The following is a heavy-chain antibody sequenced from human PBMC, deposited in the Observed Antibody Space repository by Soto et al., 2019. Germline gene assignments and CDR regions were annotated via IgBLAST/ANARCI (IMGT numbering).Heavy chain of an antibody. Sequence: PSETLSLTCTVSGGSISSYYWSWIRQPPGKGLEWIGYIYYSGSTNYNPSLKSRVTISVDTSKNQFSLKLSSVTAADTAVYYCARVLLPAGAGFDYLGQGTLVTVSS. V-gene: IGHV4-59*01. J-gene: IGHJ4*02. D-gene: IGHD2-2*01. CDR2: IYYSGST. CDR1: GGSISSYY. CDR3: ARVLLPAGAGFDY.